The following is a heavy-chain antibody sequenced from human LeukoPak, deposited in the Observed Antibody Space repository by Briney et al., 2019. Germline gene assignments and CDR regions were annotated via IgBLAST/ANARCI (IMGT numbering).Heavy chain of an antibody. CDR2: ISGSGGST. V-gene: IGHV3-23*01. D-gene: IGHD6-19*01. CDR3: AKDEDSSGWYDLGGY. CDR1: RLTFRSYA. J-gene: IGHJ4*02. Sequence: GSLRLPCADSRLTFRSYAMSWARQAQGKGLEWVSAISGSGGSTYYADSVKGRFTISRDNSKNTLYLQMNSLRAEDTAVYYCAKDEDSSGWYDLGGYWGQGTLVTVSS.